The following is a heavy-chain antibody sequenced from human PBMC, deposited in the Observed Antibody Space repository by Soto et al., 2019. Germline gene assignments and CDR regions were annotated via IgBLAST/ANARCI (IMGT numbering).Heavy chain of an antibody. J-gene: IGHJ4*02. CDR1: GFTFDDYA. CDR2: ISWNSGSI. Sequence: EVQLVESGGGLVQPGRSLRLSCAASGFTFDDYAMHWVRQAPGKGLEWVSGISWNSGSIGYADSVKGRFTISRDNAKNSLYLQMNSLRAEDTALYYCAKGGGWRSSTSSPFDYWGQGTLVTVSS. V-gene: IGHV3-9*01. CDR3: AKGGGWRSSTSSPFDY. D-gene: IGHD2-2*01.